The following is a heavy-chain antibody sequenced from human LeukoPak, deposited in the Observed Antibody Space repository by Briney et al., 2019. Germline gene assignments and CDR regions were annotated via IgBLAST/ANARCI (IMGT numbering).Heavy chain of an antibody. CDR2: ISGSGVDT. J-gene: IGHJ4*02. Sequence: GGSLRLSCAASGFTFRNYAMRWARQAPGKGLEWVLTISGSGVDTDYADSVKDRFPISRDNSRNTLYLQMNSLRAEDTAVYYCAKHQDWTVTVPDYWGQGTLVTVSS. D-gene: IGHD4-17*01. CDR1: GFTFRNYA. V-gene: IGHV3-23*01. CDR3: AKHQDWTVTVPDY.